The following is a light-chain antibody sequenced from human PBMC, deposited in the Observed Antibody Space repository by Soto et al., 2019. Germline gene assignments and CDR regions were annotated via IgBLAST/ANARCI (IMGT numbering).Light chain of an antibody. CDR3: SSYTSSSTLV. V-gene: IGLV2-14*03. CDR2: DVS. J-gene: IGLJ2*01. CDR1: SSDVGGYNY. Sequence: QSALTQPASVSGSPGQSITFSCTGTSSDVGGYNYVSWYQHHPGKAPKLMIYDVSIRPSGVSNRFSGSKSGNTASLTISGLQAEDEADYYCSSYTSSSTLVFGGGTKLTVL.